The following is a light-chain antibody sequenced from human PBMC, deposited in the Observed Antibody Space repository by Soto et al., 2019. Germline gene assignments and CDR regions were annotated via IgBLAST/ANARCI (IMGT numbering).Light chain of an antibody. J-gene: IGKJ1*01. V-gene: IGKV3-15*01. CDR1: QSVSSN. Sequence: EIVMTQSPATLSVSPGERATLSCRASQSVSSNLAWYQQKPGQAPRLLIYGASTRATGIPARFSGSGSGTEFTLTISSLQSEEVAVYYCQQYNTWPQTFGQGTNADIK. CDR3: QQYNTWPQT. CDR2: GAS.